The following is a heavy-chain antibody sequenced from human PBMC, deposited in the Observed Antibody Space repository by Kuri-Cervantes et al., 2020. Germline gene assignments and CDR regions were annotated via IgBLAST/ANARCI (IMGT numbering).Heavy chain of an antibody. CDR2: ISYNGNNK. V-gene: IGHV3-30*03. CDR1: GFSFRNYG. CDR3: ARVGVRGSYNQIGYYFDY. Sequence: GGSLRLSCGASGFSFRNYGMHWVRQAPGKGLEWVAVISYNGNNKNYQDSVKGRFTISRDNAKNSLYLQMNSLRAEDTAVYYCARVGVRGSYNQIGYYFDYWGQGTLVTVSS. J-gene: IGHJ4*02. D-gene: IGHD1-26*01.